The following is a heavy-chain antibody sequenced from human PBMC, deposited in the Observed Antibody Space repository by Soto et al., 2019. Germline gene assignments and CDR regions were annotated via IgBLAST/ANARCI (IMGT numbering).Heavy chain of an antibody. D-gene: IGHD1-1*01. Sequence: ASVKVSCKASGYTFTTSGMHWVRQAPGQGLEWVGWINGVNGNTKYSQKLQDRVTITRDSSASTAYMELSGLTSDDTGVFYCARAPRLTQLSAWGQGTQVTVSS. J-gene: IGHJ5*02. CDR3: ARAPRLTQLSA. CDR1: GYTFTTSG. V-gene: IGHV1-3*01. CDR2: INGVNGNT.